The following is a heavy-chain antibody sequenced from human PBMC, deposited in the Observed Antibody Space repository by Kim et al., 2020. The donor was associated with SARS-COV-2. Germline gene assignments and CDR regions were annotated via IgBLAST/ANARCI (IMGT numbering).Heavy chain of an antibody. CDR3: ARDRDGSGSYYDS. V-gene: IGHV3-30*15. J-gene: IGHJ5*01. D-gene: IGHD3-10*01. Sequence: ADSVKGRFTVSRDNSKNTLSLQMSSLRAEDTAVYYCARDRDGSGSYYDSWGQGTLVTVSS.